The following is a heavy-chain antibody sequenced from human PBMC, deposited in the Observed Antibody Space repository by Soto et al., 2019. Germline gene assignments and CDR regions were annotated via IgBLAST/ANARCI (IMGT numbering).Heavy chain of an antibody. D-gene: IGHD5-12*01. CDR3: TRGMYTAYETAPLFFDF. J-gene: IGHJ4*02. CDR2: SRSKGYGGTT. V-gene: IGHV3-49*03. CDR1: GFTFGAYA. Sequence: GGSLRLSCTTSGFTFGAYALSRFRQAPGKGLAWVGFSRSKGYGGTTEFAASVRGRFTISRDDSNSIAYLQMNSLKTEDTAVYYCTRGMYTAYETAPLFFDFWGQGTLVTVSS.